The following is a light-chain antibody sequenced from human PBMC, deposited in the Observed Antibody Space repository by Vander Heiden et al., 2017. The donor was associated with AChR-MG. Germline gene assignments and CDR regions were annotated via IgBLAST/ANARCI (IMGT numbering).Light chain of an antibody. CDR2: VAS. Sequence: DIVMTQSPLSLAVTPGEPASISCRSSQSLLHSNGYSYLDLYLQKPGQSPHLLIYVASNRASGVPARFSGSGSGTDFTLKISRVEAEDVGVYYCMQALQTPITFGQGTRLEIK. J-gene: IGKJ5*01. CDR3: MQALQTPIT. CDR1: QSLLHSNGYSY. V-gene: IGKV2-28*01.